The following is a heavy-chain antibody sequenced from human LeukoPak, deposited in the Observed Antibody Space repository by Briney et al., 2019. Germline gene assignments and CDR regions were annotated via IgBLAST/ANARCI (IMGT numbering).Heavy chain of an antibody. CDR3: ARNGKWLAFDY. D-gene: IGHD6-19*01. Sequence: SETLSLTCTVSGGSISSYYWSWIRQPPGKGLEWIGYIYYSGSTNYNPSLKSRVTISVDTSKNQFSLKLSSVTAADTAVYYCARNGKWLAFDYWGQGTLVTVSS. V-gene: IGHV4-59*01. CDR2: IYYSGST. J-gene: IGHJ4*02. CDR1: GGSISSYY.